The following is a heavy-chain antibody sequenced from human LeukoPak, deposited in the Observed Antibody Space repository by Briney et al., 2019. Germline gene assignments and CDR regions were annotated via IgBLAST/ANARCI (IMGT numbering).Heavy chain of an antibody. CDR1: GGSFSSSSYY. J-gene: IGHJ4*02. V-gene: IGHV4-39*07. D-gene: IGHD4-17*01. CDR3: ARLSTVTTSFDY. Sequence: SATLSLTCTVSGGSFSSSSYYRGWLRPPPGKGLEWIGTIYYTGSTYYNPSLKSRATMSIDTSKNQFSLKLSSVTAADTAVYYCARLSTVTTSFDYWGQGTLVTVSS. CDR2: IYYTGST.